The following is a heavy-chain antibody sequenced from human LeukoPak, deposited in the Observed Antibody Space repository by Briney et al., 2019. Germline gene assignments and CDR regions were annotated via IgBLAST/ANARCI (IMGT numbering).Heavy chain of an antibody. V-gene: IGHV3-7*01. D-gene: IGHD3-10*01. CDR1: GFTFSSFW. CDR2: IQQDGSEK. J-gene: IGHJ5*02. CDR3: ARDSRYHSGRGSYQPYWFDP. Sequence: PGGSLRLSCAASGFTFSSFWMSWVRQAPGKGLEWVANIQQDGSEKYYVDSVKGRFTISRDNAKNTLYLQMHSLRVDDTAVYYCARDSRYHSGRGSYQPYWFDPWGQGTLVTVSS.